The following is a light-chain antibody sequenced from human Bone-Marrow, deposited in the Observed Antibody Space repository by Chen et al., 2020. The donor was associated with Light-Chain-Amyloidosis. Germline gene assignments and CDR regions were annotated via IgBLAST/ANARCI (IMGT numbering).Light chain of an antibody. CDR3: QVWDRSSDRPV. Sequence: SYVLTQPSSVSVAPGQKATIACGGNNIGSTSVHWYQQAPGQAPLLVVYDDSDRPSGIPEGLSGSNSGNTATLTISRVEAGDEADYYCQVWDRSSDRPVFGGGTKLTVL. J-gene: IGLJ3*02. CDR1: NIGSTS. V-gene: IGLV3-21*02. CDR2: DDS.